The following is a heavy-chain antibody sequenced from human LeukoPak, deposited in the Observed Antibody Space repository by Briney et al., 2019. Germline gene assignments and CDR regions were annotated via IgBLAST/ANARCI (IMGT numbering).Heavy chain of an antibody. CDR2: IYNSGNT. J-gene: IGHJ6*02. V-gene: IGHV4-31*03. CDR1: GGSISNGGYY. Sequence: PSETLSLTCTVSGGSISNGGYYWSWVRQHPGKGLEWIGYIYNSGNTNYNPSLNSRVTISVDTSKSQFSLKLTSVTAADTAVYYCARVPTMAATGYCYYYGMDVWGQGTTVTVSS. D-gene: IGHD6-13*01. CDR3: ARVPTMAATGYCYYYGMDV.